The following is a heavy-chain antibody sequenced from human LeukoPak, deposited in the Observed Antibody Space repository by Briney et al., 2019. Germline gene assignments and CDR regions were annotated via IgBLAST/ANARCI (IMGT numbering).Heavy chain of an antibody. CDR3: ARSLHYTLSGCYSNFAFDI. V-gene: IGHV5-51*01. CDR2: IYPGDSDT. CDR1: GYSFTSYW. J-gene: IGHJ3*02. D-gene: IGHD1-26*01. Sequence: GESLKISCKGCGYSFTSYWIGWVRQLPGKGLEWMGIIYPGDSDTRYSPSFQGQVTISADKSISTAYLQWSSLKASDTAMYYCARSLHYTLSGCYSNFAFDIWGQGTMVTVSS.